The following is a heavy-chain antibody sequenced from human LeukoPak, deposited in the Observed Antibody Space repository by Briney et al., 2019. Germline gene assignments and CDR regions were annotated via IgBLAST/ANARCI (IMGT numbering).Heavy chain of an antibody. CDR3: ARHSAGKNAFDI. CDR1: GGSISSSSYY. V-gene: IGHV4-39*01. J-gene: IGHJ3*02. Sequence: SETLSLTXTVSGGSISSSSYYWGWIRQPPGKGLQWIGSIYYSGSTYYNPSLKSRVTISVDTSKNQFSLKLSSVTAADTAVYYCARHSAGKNAFDIWGQGTMVTVSS. CDR2: IYYSGST.